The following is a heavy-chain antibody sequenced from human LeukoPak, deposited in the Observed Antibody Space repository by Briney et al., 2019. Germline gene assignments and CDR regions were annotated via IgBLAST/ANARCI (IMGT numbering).Heavy chain of an antibody. D-gene: IGHD5-12*01. J-gene: IGHJ5*02. Sequence: KPSQTLSLTCTVSGGSISSGGYYWSWIRQHPGKGLEWIGYIYYSGSTYYNPSPKSRVTISVDTSKNQFSLKLSSVTAADTAVYYCARAIGELSSGYDLVVVSNWFDPWGQGTLVTVSS. CDR3: ARAIGELSSGYDLVVVSNWFDP. CDR2: IYYSGST. CDR1: GGSISSGGYY. V-gene: IGHV4-31*03.